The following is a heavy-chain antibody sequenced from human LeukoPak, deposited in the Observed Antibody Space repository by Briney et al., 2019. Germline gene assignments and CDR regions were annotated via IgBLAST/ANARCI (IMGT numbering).Heavy chain of an antibody. V-gene: IGHV3-30-3*01. CDR2: ISYDGSNK. CDR1: GFTFSSYA. J-gene: IGHJ4*02. D-gene: IGHD2-2*01. Sequence: GGSLRLSCAASGFTFSSYAMHWVRQAPGKGLEWVAVISYDGSNKYYADPVKGRFTISRDNSKNTLYLQMNSLRAEDTAVYYCAREAPEYCSSTSCHQGFAYWGQGTLVTVSS. CDR3: AREAPEYCSSTSCHQGFAY.